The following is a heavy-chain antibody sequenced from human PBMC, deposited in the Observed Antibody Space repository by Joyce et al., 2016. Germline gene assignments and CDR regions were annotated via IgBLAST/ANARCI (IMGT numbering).Heavy chain of an antibody. V-gene: IGHV4-39*01. J-gene: IGHJ6*03. D-gene: IGHD1-20*01. CDR1: GGSIRNNNDH. CDR2: IYYTGSP. Sequence: QLQLQESGPGVVKPSETLSLTCTVSGGSIRNNNDHWGWIRQPPGKGLECIGSIYYTGSPFYNPSLKSRVTISVDTSKNQFSLKLSSVTAADTAVYYCARGEYNWNLAGYMDVWGKGTTVIVSS. CDR3: ARGEYNWNLAGYMDV.